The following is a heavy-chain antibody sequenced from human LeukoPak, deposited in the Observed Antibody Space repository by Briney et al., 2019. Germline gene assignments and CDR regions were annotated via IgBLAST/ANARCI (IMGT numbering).Heavy chain of an antibody. Sequence: PSETLSLTCAVYGGSFSGYYWSWIGQPPGKGLEWIGEINHSGSTNYNPSLKSRVTISVDTSKNQFSLKLSSVTAADTAVYFCARGFRGDNFDYWGQGTLVTVSS. CDR3: ARGFRGDNFDY. V-gene: IGHV4-34*01. CDR1: GGSFSGYY. D-gene: IGHD7-27*01. J-gene: IGHJ4*02. CDR2: INHSGST.